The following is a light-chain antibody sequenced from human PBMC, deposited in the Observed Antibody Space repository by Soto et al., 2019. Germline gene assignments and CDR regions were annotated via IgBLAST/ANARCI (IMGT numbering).Light chain of an antibody. V-gene: IGLV1-40*01. CDR2: DSR. Sequence: QSVLTQPPSVSVAPGQRVTISCTGSSSDIGAGYAVNWYQQLTGTAPKLLIYDSRKRPSGVPDRFSASKSGPSASLAITGLQGEDEAVYYCQSYDSTLSGSVVFGGGTKLTVL. CDR3: QSYDSTLSGSVV. CDR1: SSDIGAGYA. J-gene: IGLJ2*01.